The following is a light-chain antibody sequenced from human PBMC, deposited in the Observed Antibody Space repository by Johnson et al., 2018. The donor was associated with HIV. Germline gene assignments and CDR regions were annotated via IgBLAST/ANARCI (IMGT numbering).Light chain of an antibody. CDR2: ENN. CDR3: GTWDSSLSPGGEV. V-gene: IGLV1-51*02. CDR1: SSNIGNNY. Sequence: HSVLTQPPSVSAAPGQKVTISCSGSSSNIGNNYVSWYQQLQGTAPKLLIYENNKRPSGIPDRFSGSKSGTSATLGITGLQTGDEADYYCGTWDSSLSPGGEVFGTGTKVTVL. J-gene: IGLJ1*01.